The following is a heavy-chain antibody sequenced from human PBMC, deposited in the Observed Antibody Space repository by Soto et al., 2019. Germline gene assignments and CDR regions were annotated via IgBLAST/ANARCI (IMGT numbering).Heavy chain of an antibody. Sequence: SETLSLTCTVSGCSISSYYWNWIRQPPGKGLEWIGYIYYSGSTNYNPSLKSRVTISVDTSKNQFSLKLISVTAADTAVYYCAGYSFGFGYFFDYWGQGSLVTV. CDR2: IYYSGST. V-gene: IGHV4-59*01. CDR3: AGYSFGFGYFFDY. J-gene: IGHJ4*02. CDR1: GCSISSYY. D-gene: IGHD5-18*01.